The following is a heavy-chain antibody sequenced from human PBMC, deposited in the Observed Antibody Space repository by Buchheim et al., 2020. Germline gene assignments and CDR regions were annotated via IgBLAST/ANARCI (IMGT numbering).Heavy chain of an antibody. D-gene: IGHD3-10*01. CDR3: AEAIRASDY. CDR1: GFTFSSYA. V-gene: IGHV3-23*01. CDR2: ISDSGVTT. J-gene: IGHJ4*02. Sequence: EVQLLESGGGLVQPGGSLILSCAASGFTFSSYAMSWVRQVPGKGLEWVSSISDSGVTTSFADSVKGRFTISRDNSQNMLYLQMNSLRAEDTAVYYCAEAIRASDYWGQGTL.